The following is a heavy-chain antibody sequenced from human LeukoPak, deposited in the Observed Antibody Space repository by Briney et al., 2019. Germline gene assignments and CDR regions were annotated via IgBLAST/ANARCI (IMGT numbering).Heavy chain of an antibody. D-gene: IGHD3-16*01. CDR3: SGDLNWHHDS. CDR1: GGTFGSYT. CDR2: SIPIFDRT. V-gene: IGHV1-69*08. J-gene: IGHJ5*02. Sequence: ASVKVSCKASGGTFGSYTINWVRQAPGQGLEWMGRSIPIFDRTNYARNFQGRVTITADKSTTTVHMELTSLRSDDTAVYYCSGDLNWHHDSWGQGTLVTVSS.